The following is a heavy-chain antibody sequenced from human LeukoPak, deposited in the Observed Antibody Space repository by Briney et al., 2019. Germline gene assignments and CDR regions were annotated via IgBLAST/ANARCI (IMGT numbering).Heavy chain of an antibody. V-gene: IGHV1-2*02. CDR3: ARGSTYYYDSSGYSGLDY. J-gene: IGHJ4*02. CDR1: GYTFTGYY. Sequence: GASVKVSCKASGYTFTGYYMHWVRQAPGQGLEWMGWINPNSGGTNYAQKFQGRVTMTRDTSISTAYMELSRLRSDDTAVYYCARGSTYYYDSSGYSGLDYWGQGTLVTVSS. CDR2: INPNSGGT. D-gene: IGHD3-22*01.